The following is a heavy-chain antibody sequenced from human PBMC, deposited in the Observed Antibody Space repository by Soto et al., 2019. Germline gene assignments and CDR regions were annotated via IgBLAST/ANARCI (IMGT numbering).Heavy chain of an antibody. CDR1: GFTFSRYA. CDR2: ISGSGGRI. CDR3: AKDRCSGGSCDSSDY. V-gene: IGHV3-23*01. J-gene: IGHJ4*02. Sequence: EVQVLESGGGLVQPGGSLRLSCTASGFTFSRYAMSWVRQAPGKGLEWVLVISGSGGRIYYAESVKGRFTISRDNSKNMLYLQMNSLRVEDTAVYYCAKDRCSGGSCDSSDYWGQGTPVTVSS. D-gene: IGHD2-15*01.